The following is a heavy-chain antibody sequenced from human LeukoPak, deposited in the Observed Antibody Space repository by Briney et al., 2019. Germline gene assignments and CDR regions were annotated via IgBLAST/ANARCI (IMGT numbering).Heavy chain of an antibody. J-gene: IGHJ5*02. CDR2: ISYDGSNK. Sequence: PGGSLRLSCAASGFTFSSYGMHWVRQAPGKGLEWVAVISYDGSNKYYADSVKGRFTISRDNSKNTLYLQMNSLRAEDTAVYYCAKASWIPWGQGTLVTVSS. D-gene: IGHD5-12*01. V-gene: IGHV3-30*18. CDR3: AKASWIP. CDR1: GFTFSSYG.